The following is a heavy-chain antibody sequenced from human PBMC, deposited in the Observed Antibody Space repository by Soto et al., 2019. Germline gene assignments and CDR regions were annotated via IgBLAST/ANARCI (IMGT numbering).Heavy chain of an antibody. J-gene: IGHJ5*02. CDR2: IYYSGST. CDR1: GGSISSGGYY. Sequence: QVQLQESGPGLVKPSQTLSLTCTVSGGSISSGGYYWSWIRQHPGKGLEWIGYIYYSGSTYYNPSLKRRVTISVDTSKNQFSLKLSSVTAADTAVYYCARGVDYGDSSWFDPWGQGTLVTVSS. D-gene: IGHD4-17*01. CDR3: ARGVDYGDSSWFDP. V-gene: IGHV4-31*03.